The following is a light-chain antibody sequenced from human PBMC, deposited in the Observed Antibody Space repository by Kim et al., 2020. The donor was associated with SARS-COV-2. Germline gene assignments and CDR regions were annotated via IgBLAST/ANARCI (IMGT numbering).Light chain of an antibody. Sequence: QSALTQPASLSGSPGESITISCSGSSSDIGGYNYVSWYQQHLGKAPKLMIYDVTKRPSGVSDRFSGSKSANMASLTIFGLQAEDEADYYCSSYTTASAVGFGGGTKLTVL. V-gene: IGLV2-14*03. J-gene: IGLJ2*01. CDR2: DVT. CDR1: SSDIGGYNY. CDR3: SSYTTASAVG.